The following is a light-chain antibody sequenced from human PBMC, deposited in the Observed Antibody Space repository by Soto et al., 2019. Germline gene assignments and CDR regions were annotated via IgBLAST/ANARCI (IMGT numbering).Light chain of an antibody. Sequence: DIVMIQSPDSLAVSMGEGATINCKSSQSVLYSSNNKNYLAWYQQKPGQPPKLLIYWASTRESGVPDRFSGSGSGTDFTLTRSILQAEDVAVYYSQHYDSTPRTCGQGTRVDIK. V-gene: IGKV4-1*01. CDR3: QHYDSTPRT. CDR2: WAS. CDR1: QSVLYSSNNKNY. J-gene: IGKJ1*01.